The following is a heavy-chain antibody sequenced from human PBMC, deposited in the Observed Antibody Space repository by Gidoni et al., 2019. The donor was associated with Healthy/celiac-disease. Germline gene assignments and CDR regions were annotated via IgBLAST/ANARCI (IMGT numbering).Heavy chain of an antibody. J-gene: IGHJ6*02. CDR1: GGPFSSYA. D-gene: IGHD5-18*01. CDR3: AIQSLDTAMVTTERVNYYYYGMDV. V-gene: IGHV1-69*06. CDR2: IIPIFGTA. Sequence: QVQLVQSGAEVKKPGSSVKVSCKASGGPFSSYAISWVRQAPGQGLEWMGGIIPIFGTANYAQKFQGRVTITADKSTSTADMELSSLRSEDTAVYYCAIQSLDTAMVTTERVNYYYYGMDVWGQGTTVTVSS.